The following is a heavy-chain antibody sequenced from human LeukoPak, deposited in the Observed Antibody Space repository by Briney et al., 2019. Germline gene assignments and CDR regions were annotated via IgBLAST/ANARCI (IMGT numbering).Heavy chain of an antibody. Sequence: PSETLSLTCTVSGGSISSGDRYWSWIRQSPGKGLEWIGYIYSTGNTYYNPSLKSQVIISVDTSKNQFSLELNSVTAADTAVYYCARDSYSYGYGGFDYWGQGILVTVSS. D-gene: IGHD5-18*01. CDR3: ARDSYSYGYGGFDY. CDR1: GGSISSGDRY. V-gene: IGHV4-30-4*01. J-gene: IGHJ4*02. CDR2: IYSTGNT.